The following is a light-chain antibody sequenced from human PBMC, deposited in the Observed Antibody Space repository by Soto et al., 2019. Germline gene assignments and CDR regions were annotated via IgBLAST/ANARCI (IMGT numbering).Light chain of an antibody. J-gene: IGLJ3*02. CDR2: EVT. CDR1: SSDVGGYNY. V-gene: IGLV2-14*01. Sequence: QSALTQPASVSGSPGQSITIYCTGTSSDVGGYNYVSWYQQHPGKAPKLIIYEVTNRPSGVSNRFSGSKSGNTASLTISGLQAEDEADYYCNSYTTTNSWVFGGGTKLTVL. CDR3: NSYTTTNSWV.